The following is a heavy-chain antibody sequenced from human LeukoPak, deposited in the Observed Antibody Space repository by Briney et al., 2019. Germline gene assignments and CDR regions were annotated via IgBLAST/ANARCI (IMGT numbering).Heavy chain of an antibody. CDR3: ARVGDSGYCSSTSCYTDY. D-gene: IGHD2-2*02. CDR2: ISSSSSYI. V-gene: IGHV3-21*01. Sequence: GGSLRLSCAAYGFTFSSYSMNWVRQAPGKGLEWVSSISSSSSYIYYADSVKGRFTISRDNAKNSLYLQMNSLRAEDTAVYYCARVGDSGYCSSTSCYTDYWGQGTLVTVSS. J-gene: IGHJ4*02. CDR1: GFTFSSYS.